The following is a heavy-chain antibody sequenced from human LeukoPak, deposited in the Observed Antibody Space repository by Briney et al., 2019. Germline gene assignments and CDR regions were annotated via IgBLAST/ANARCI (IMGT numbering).Heavy chain of an antibody. CDR3: ARGTIVGADTQLYYFDY. CDR2: IIPIFGTA. V-gene: IGHV1-69*06. CDR1: GGTFSSYA. J-gene: IGHJ4*02. Sequence: GASVKVSCKASGGTFSSYAISWVRQAPGQGLGWMGGIIPIFGTANYAQKFQGRVTITADKSTSTAYMELSSLRSEDTAVYYCARGTIVGADTQLYYFDYWGQGTLVTVSS. D-gene: IGHD1-26*01.